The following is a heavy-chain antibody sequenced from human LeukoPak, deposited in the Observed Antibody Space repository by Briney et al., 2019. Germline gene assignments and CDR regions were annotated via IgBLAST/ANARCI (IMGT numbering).Heavy chain of an antibody. V-gene: IGHV3-30*18. Sequence: GGSLRLSCAAAGFTFSSYAMHCVRQAPGKGLEWVAVISSDGSNKYYADSVKGRFTISRDNSKNTLYLQMNSLRVEDTAVYYCAKSDMEVVVAPCSLDYWGQGTLVTVSS. CDR3: AKSDMEVVVAPCSLDY. D-gene: IGHD2-15*01. CDR1: GFTFSSYA. J-gene: IGHJ4*02. CDR2: ISSDGSNK.